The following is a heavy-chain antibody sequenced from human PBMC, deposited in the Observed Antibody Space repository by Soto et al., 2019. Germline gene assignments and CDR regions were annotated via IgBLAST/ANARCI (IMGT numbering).Heavy chain of an antibody. J-gene: IGHJ4*02. CDR1: GDSMTRSVW. CDR2: VFHTGNT. D-gene: IGHD7-27*01. V-gene: IGHV4-4*02. Sequence: SETLSLTCTVSGDSMTRSVWWTWVRQPPGKGLEWIGEVFHTGNTNYNPSLKSRVTMSVDKSTDEFSLKVTSVTAADTAIYYCARKAWVRFDYWGQGALVTVSS. CDR3: ARKAWVRFDY.